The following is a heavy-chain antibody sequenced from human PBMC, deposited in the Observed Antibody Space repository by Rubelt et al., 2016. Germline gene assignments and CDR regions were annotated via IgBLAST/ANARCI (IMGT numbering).Heavy chain of an antibody. J-gene: IGHJ4*02. V-gene: IGHV5-10-1*03. CDR2: IDPSDSYT. D-gene: IGHD3-3*01. Sequence: EVQLVQSGAEVKKPGESLRISCKGSGYSFTSYWISWVRQMPGKGLEWMGRIDPSDSYTKYSPSCQGHGTSSADKSISTGYLQWSSLKASDTAMYYCAIYDFWSGYYLDYWGQGTLVTVSS. CDR3: AIYDFWSGYYLDY. CDR1: GYSFTSYW.